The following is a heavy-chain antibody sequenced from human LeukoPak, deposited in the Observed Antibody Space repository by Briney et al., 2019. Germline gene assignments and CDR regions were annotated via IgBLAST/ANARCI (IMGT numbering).Heavy chain of an antibody. CDR2: IYHSGST. Sequence: SETLSLTCAVSGGSISSGGYSWSWIRQPPGKGLEWIGYIYHSGSTYYNPSLKSRVTISVDRSKNQFSLKLSSVTAADTAVYYCAIVDTAMVIDPWGQGTLVTVSS. CDR1: GGSISSGGYS. D-gene: IGHD5-18*01. J-gene: IGHJ5*02. CDR3: AIVDTAMVIDP. V-gene: IGHV4-30-2*01.